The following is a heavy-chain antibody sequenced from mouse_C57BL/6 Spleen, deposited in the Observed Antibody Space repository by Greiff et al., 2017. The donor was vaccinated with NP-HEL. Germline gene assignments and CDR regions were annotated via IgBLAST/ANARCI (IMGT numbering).Heavy chain of an antibody. CDR2: IDPSDSYT. CDR3: ARQGYGSTYYFDY. D-gene: IGHD1-1*01. CDR1: GYTFTSYW. J-gene: IGHJ2*01. Sequence: QVQLKQPGAELVKPGASVKLSCKASGYTFTSYWMQWVKQRPGQGLEWIGEIDPSDSYTNYTQKFKGKAKLTVDTSSSTAYMQLSSLTSEDSAVYYCARQGYGSTYYFDYWGQGTTLTVSS. V-gene: IGHV1-50*01.